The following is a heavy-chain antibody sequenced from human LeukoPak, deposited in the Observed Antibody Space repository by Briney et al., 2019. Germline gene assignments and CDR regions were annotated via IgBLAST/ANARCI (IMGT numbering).Heavy chain of an antibody. CDR2: ISAFNGNT. Sequence: ASVNVSCKASGYTFTSYGISWVRQAPGQGLEWMGWISAFNGNTNYAQKLQGRVTMTTDTSTSTAYMELRSLRSDDTAVYYCARDPKYYYDSRTPPNDYWGQGTLVTVSS. CDR1: GYTFTSYG. V-gene: IGHV1-18*01. D-gene: IGHD3-22*01. CDR3: ARDPKYYYDSRTPPNDY. J-gene: IGHJ4*02.